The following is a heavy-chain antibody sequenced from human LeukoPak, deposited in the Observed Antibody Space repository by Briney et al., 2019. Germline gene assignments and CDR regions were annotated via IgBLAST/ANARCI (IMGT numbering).Heavy chain of an antibody. CDR1: GITLANYG. CDR3: AKRGVVIRVILVGFHEEVYYFDS. CDR2: VSGSGGST. D-gene: IGHD3-22*01. V-gene: IGHV3-23*01. Sequence: PGGSLRLSCVVSGITLANYGMSWVRQAPGKGLEWVAGVSGSGGSTNYADSVKGRFTISRDNPKNTLYLQMNSLRAEDTAVYFCAKRGVVIRVILVGFHEEVYYFDSWGQGALVTVSS. J-gene: IGHJ4*02.